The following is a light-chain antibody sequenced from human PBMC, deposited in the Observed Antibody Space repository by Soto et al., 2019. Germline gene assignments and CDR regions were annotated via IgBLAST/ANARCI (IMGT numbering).Light chain of an antibody. J-gene: IGLJ3*02. Sequence: QLVLTQSSSASASLGSSVKLTCTLSSGHSSYIITWHQQQPGKAPRYLMKLEGSGSYNKGSAVPHRFSGSSSGADRYLTISTRPFDDEADYYCESLDSNGPTVFGGGTKLTVL. CDR2: LEGSGSY. CDR1: SGHSSYI. CDR3: ESLDSNGPTV. V-gene: IGLV4-60*02.